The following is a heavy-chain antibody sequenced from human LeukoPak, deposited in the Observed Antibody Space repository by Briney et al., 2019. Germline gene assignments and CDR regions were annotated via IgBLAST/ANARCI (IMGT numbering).Heavy chain of an antibody. Sequence: GGSLRLSCAASGFTFSRYEMNWVRQAPGKGLEWVSYISSTASIINYADSVKGRFTISRDNAKNSLYLQMNSLRAEDTAVYYCARGGSSFNFDYWGQGTLVTVSS. V-gene: IGHV3-48*03. D-gene: IGHD6-13*01. CDR1: GFTFSRYE. CDR3: ARGGSSFNFDY. CDR2: ISSTASII. J-gene: IGHJ4*02.